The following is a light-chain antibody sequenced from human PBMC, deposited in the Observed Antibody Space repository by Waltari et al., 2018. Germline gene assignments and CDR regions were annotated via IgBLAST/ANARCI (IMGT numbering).Light chain of an antibody. Sequence: DIQMTQSPSTLSASVGDRVTITCRASQSVTNWLAWYQQRPGEAPKVLLYKASNLESGVPSRFSGSGYGTDFTLTISSLQPDDFATYYCQQYSGYSRTFGQGTKVEIK. J-gene: IGKJ1*01. CDR1: QSVTNW. V-gene: IGKV1-5*03. CDR3: QQYSGYSRT. CDR2: KAS.